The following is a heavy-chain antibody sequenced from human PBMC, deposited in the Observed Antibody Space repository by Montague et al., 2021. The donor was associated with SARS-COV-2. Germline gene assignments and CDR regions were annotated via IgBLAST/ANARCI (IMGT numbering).Heavy chain of an antibody. Sequence: SLRLSCAASGFTFSSYEMNWVRQAPGKGLEWVSYISSSSSYIYYADSVKGRSTISRDNAKNSLYLQMNSLRAEDTAVYYCARGGVRQQVIGFWGQGSLVTVSS. J-gene: IGHJ4*02. D-gene: IGHD3-10*02. CDR1: GFTFSSYE. CDR2: ISSSSSYI. CDR3: ARGGVRQQVIGF. V-gene: IGHV3-21*01.